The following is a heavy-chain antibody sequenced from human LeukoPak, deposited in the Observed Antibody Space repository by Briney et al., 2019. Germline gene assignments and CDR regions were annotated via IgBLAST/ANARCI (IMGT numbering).Heavy chain of an antibody. CDR3: ARDHIGGSGSYYKALDD. J-gene: IGHJ4*02. D-gene: IGHD3-10*01. V-gene: IGHV3-33*01. Sequence: GRSLRLSCAASGFTFSSYGMHWVRQAPGKGLEWMAVIWYDGGNKFYADSVKARFTISRDNSKSTLYLQMNNLRAEDTAVYYCARDHIGGSGSYYKALDDWGQGTLVTVSS. CDR1: GFTFSSYG. CDR2: IWYDGGNK.